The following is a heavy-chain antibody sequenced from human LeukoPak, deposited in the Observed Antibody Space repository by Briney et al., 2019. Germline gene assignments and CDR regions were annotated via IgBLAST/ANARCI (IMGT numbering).Heavy chain of an antibody. CDR1: GGSISSSSYY. CDR2: IYYSGST. J-gene: IGHJ4*02. CDR3: AKSQGSYIPSGNYFDY. Sequence: SETLSLTCTVSGGSISSSSYYWGWIRQPPGKGLEWIGSIYYSGSTYYDPSLKSRVTISVDTSKNQFSLKLSSVTAADTAVYYCAKSQGSYIPSGNYFDYWGQGTLVTVSS. V-gene: IGHV4-39*07. D-gene: IGHD1-14*01.